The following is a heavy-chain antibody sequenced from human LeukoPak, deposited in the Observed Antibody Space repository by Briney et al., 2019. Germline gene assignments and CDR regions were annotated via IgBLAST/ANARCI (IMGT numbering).Heavy chain of an antibody. Sequence: PGGSLRLSCAASGFTFSNAWMSWVRQAPAKGLEWVSSITDGGDTTYADSVRGRFTISRDISKNIVYLQMNGLRAEDTAVYYCAKGQCNDNTCYGSEDWGQGTLVTVSS. V-gene: IGHV3-53*01. CDR1: GFTFSNAW. CDR2: ITDGGDT. D-gene: IGHD2-2*01. J-gene: IGHJ4*02. CDR3: AKGQCNDNTCYGSED.